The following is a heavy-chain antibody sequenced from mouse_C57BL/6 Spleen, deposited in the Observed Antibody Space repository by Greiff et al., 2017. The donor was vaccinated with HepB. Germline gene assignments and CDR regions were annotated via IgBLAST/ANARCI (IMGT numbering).Heavy chain of an antibody. CDR1: GYTFTDYY. CDR2: IGPGSGST. CDR3: AREGYYGSSYTWFAY. V-gene: IGHV1-77*01. Sequence: VQLQQSGAELVKPGASVKISCKASGYTFTDYYINWVKQRPGQGLEWIGKIGPGSGSTYYNEKFKGKATLTADKSSSTAYMQLSSLTSEDSAVYFCAREGYYGSSYTWFAYWGQGTLVTVSA. D-gene: IGHD1-1*01. J-gene: IGHJ3*01.